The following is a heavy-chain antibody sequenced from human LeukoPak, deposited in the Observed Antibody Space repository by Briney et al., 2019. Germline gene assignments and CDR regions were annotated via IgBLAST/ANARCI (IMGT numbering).Heavy chain of an antibody. CDR3: AGPPQAGPFDS. CDR1: GFTFISYW. Sequence: GGSLRLSCAASGFTFISYWMTWVRQAPGKGLEWVANIKPDGSAKHYVDSVKGRFTISRDNAKNSLYLQMSSLRAEDTAVYYCAGPPQAGPFDSWGQGTLVTVSS. J-gene: IGHJ4*02. CDR2: IKPDGSAK. V-gene: IGHV3-7*01.